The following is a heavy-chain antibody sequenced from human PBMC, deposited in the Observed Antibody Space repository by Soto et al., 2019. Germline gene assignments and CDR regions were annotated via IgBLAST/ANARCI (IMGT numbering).Heavy chain of an antibody. CDR2: ISGSGGST. V-gene: IGHV3-23*01. Sequence: XGALRVSCRAAGGTCSSYAMSWFRQARGKGLDWVSAISGSGGSTYYADSVKGRFTISRDNSKNTLYLQMNSLRAEDTAVYYCAKDRWNIAVADGMDVWATGRRSPSP. CDR3: AKDRWNIAVADGMDV. CDR1: GGTCSSYA. J-gene: IGHJ6*02. D-gene: IGHD6-19*01.